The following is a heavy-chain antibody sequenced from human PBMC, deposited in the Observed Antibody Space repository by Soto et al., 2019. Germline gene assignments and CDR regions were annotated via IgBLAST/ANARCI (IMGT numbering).Heavy chain of an antibody. CDR2: INPNSGGT. D-gene: IGHD3-3*01. J-gene: IGHJ5*02. Sequence: QVQLVQSGAEVKKPGASVKVSCKASGYTFTGYYMHWVRQAPGQGLEWMGWINPNSGGTNYAQKFQGRGTMTRDPSISTAYMELSRLRSDDTAVYYCARCPIFGVPNWFDPWGQGTLVTVSS. CDR1: GYTFTGYY. CDR3: ARCPIFGVPNWFDP. V-gene: IGHV1-2*02.